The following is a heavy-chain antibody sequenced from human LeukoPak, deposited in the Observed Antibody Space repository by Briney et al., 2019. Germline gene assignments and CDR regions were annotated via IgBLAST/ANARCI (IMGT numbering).Heavy chain of an antibody. D-gene: IGHD4-11*01. CDR2: ISSRSSHT. V-gene: IGHV3-11*03. J-gene: IGHJ4*02. CDR1: GFTFSDYY. CDR3: ARSGSNWETLDY. Sequence: GGSLRLSCAASGFTFSDYYMSWIRQAPGKGLEWVSYISSRSSHTNYADSVKGRFTISRDNAKNSLYLQMHSLRAEDTAIYYCARSGSNWETLDYWGQGTLVTVSS.